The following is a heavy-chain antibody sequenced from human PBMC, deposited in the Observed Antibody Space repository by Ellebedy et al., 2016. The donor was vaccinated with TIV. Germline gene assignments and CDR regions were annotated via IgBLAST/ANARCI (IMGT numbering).Heavy chain of an antibody. Sequence: ASVTVSCKASGYTFPGYYMHWVRQAPGQGLEWMGWIHTSSGGTHYAQKFQGRVTMTRDTSISTAYMELSRLKSDDTAVYYCARVRGYRYGLGNTGDYYYYGMDVWGQGTTVTVSS. CDR3: ARVRGYRYGLGNTGDYYYYGMDV. CDR1: GYTFPGYY. CDR2: IHTSSGGT. V-gene: IGHV1-2*02. J-gene: IGHJ6*02. D-gene: IGHD5-18*01.